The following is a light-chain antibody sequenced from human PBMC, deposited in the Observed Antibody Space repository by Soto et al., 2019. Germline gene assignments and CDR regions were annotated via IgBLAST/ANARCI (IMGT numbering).Light chain of an antibody. CDR1: QSISTY. CDR2: GAS. Sequence: DIQMTQSPSSLSAFVGDRVTIACRASQSISTYLNWYQQKPGKAPKLLIYGASTLQSGVPSRFSGSGSGPDFTLTINSLQPDDFATYYCQHYNSYSEAFGQGTKVDIK. J-gene: IGKJ1*01. CDR3: QHYNSYSEA. V-gene: IGKV1-39*01.